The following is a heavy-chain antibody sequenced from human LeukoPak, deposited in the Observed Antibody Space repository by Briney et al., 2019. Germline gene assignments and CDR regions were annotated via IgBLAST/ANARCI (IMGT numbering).Heavy chain of an antibody. Sequence: PSQTLSLTCTVSGGSISSSTYYWGWIRQPPGKGLEWIGRVYYDGSSYYKSSLKSRVTIFIDTSESQFSLKLTSVIAADTAVYYCARWDSYHFDYWGQGILVTVSS. CDR2: VYYDGSS. D-gene: IGHD3-16*02. CDR3: ARWDSYHFDY. CDR1: GGSISSSTYY. V-gene: IGHV4-39*01. J-gene: IGHJ4*02.